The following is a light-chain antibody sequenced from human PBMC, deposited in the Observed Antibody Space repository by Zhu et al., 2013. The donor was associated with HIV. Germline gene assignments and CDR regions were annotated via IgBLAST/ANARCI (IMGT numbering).Light chain of an antibody. CDR2: GSS. Sequence: EIVLMQSPGSLSLSPGERATLSCRASQNIRNNYLAWYQQKPGQAPRLLIYGSSSRATGIPDRFSGGGSGTDFTLTISRLEPEDFAVYYCQQYGSSPMYTFGQGTNLEMK. J-gene: IGKJ2*01. V-gene: IGKV3-20*01. CDR3: QQYGSSPMYT. CDR1: QNIRNNY.